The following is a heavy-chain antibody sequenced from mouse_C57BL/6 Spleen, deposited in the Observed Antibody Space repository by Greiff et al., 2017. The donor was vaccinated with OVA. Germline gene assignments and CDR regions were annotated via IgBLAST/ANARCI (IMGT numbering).Heavy chain of an antibody. Sequence: EVMLVESGGGLVKPGGSLKLSCAASGFTFSSYAMPWVRQTPEKRLEWVATISDGGSYTYYPDNVKGRFTISRDNAKNNLYLQMSHLKSEDTAMYYCARAPYYYGSSYGYFDVWGTGTTVTVSS. D-gene: IGHD1-1*01. CDR2: ISDGGSYT. CDR3: ARAPYYYGSSYGYFDV. J-gene: IGHJ1*03. CDR1: GFTFSSYA. V-gene: IGHV5-4*03.